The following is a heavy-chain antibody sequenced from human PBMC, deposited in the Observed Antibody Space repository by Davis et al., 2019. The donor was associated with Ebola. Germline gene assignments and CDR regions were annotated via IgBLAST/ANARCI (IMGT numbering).Heavy chain of an antibody. V-gene: IGHV3-73*01. Sequence: GESLKISCAASGLTFSGSAMHWVRQASGKGLEWVGRIRSKANSYATAYAASVKGRFTISRDDSKNTAYLQMNSLKTEDTAVYYCTTQSLTTSWVDYWGQGTLVAVSS. CDR3: TTQSLTTSWVDY. CDR1: GLTFSGSA. CDR2: IRSKANSYAT. D-gene: IGHD3-22*01. J-gene: IGHJ4*02.